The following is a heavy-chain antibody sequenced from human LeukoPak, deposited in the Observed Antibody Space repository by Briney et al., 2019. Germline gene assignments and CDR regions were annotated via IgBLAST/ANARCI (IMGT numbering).Heavy chain of an antibody. CDR1: GFTFSSYA. D-gene: IGHD2-15*01. V-gene: IGHV3-23*01. CDR2: ISGSGGST. Sequence: GGSLRLSCAASGFTFSSYAMSWVRQAPGKGLEWVSAISGSGGSTYYADSVKGRFTISRDNSKNTLYLQMNSLRAEDTAVYYCATDIVVVVAATHSDYWGQGTLVTVSS. J-gene: IGHJ4*02. CDR3: ATDIVVVVAATHSDY.